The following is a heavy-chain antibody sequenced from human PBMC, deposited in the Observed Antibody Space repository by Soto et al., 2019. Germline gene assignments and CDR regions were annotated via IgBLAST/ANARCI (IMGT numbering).Heavy chain of an antibody. CDR1: GFTFSSYY. V-gene: IGHV3-7*01. Sequence: GGSLRLSCAASGFTFSSYYMSWVRQAPGKGLEWLAMTTQDGNDKHYVDSVRGRFTISRDNGMQSLFLHMNSLRDEDTAVYYCARDGKGAAYTFGPYYFDSWGQGALVTVSS. D-gene: IGHD1-1*01. CDR2: TTQDGNDK. J-gene: IGHJ4*02. CDR3: ARDGKGAAYTFGPYYFDS.